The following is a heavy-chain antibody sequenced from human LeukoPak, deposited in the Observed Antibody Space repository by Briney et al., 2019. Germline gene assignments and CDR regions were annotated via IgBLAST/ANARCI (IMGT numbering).Heavy chain of an antibody. J-gene: IGHJ4*02. CDR3: ARARVTMVRGVIITTRFDY. CDR2: IKQDGSEK. Sequence: GGSLRLPCAASGFTFSSYWMSWVRQAPGKGLEWVANIKQDGSEKYYVDSVKGRFTISRDNAKNSLYLQMNSLRAEDTAVYYCARARVTMVRGVIITTRFDYWGQGTLVTVSS. CDR1: GFTFSSYW. D-gene: IGHD3-10*01. V-gene: IGHV3-7*01.